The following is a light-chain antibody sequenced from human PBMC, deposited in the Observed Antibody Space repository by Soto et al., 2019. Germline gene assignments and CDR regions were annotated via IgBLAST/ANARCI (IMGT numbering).Light chain of an antibody. Sequence: EIVMTQSPATLSVSPGERATLSCRASQSVSSNLAWYQQKPGQAPRLLIYGASTRDTGIPARFSVSGSGTEFTLTISSLQSEDFAVYYRQQYNNYPPITFGPGTKVDIK. J-gene: IGKJ3*01. CDR1: QSVSSN. CDR2: GAS. V-gene: IGKV3-15*01. CDR3: QQYNNYPPIT.